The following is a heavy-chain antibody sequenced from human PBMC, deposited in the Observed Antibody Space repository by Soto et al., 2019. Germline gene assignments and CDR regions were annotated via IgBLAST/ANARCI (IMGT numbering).Heavy chain of an antibody. V-gene: IGHV5-51*01. CDR1: GYTFTNYW. D-gene: IGHD6-13*01. CDR3: VRPSGKIESSVGLRSVDS. CDR2: IYPRDSDT. Sequence: GESLNISCEASGYTFTNYWIGWVRQMPGTGLEWMGIIYPRDSDTRYSPSFQDQVTMSVDKSIGTAYLQWSSLKASDTAMYYCVRPSGKIESSVGLRSVDSWGHGTLVTV. J-gene: IGHJ5*01.